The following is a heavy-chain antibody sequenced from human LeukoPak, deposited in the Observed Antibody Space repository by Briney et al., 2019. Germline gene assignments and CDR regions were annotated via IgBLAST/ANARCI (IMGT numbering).Heavy chain of an antibody. J-gene: IGHJ4*02. Sequence: SETLSLTCAVYGGSFSGYYWSWIRQPPGKGLEWIGEINHSGSTNYNPSLKSRVTISVDTSTNQFSLKLRSVTAAHTAVYYCARGRGGLDYWGQGTLVTVSS. D-gene: IGHD3-16*01. CDR2: INHSGST. CDR1: GGSFSGYY. V-gene: IGHV4-34*01. CDR3: ARGRGGLDY.